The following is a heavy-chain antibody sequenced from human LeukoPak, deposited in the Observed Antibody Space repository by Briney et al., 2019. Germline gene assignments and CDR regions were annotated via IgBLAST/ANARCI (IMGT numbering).Heavy chain of an antibody. Sequence: GESLKISCKGTGYSFTSYWIGWVRQMPGKGLEWMGTIYPGDSDTRYSPSFQGQVTISADKSISTAYLQWSSLKASDTAMYYCASADSSGLFAFDIWGQGTMVTVSS. V-gene: IGHV5-51*01. D-gene: IGHD3-22*01. CDR3: ASADSSGLFAFDI. CDR2: IYPGDSDT. CDR1: GYSFTSYW. J-gene: IGHJ3*02.